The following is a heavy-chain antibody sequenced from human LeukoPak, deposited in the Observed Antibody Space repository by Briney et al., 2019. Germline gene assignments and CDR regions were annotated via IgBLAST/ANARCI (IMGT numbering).Heavy chain of an antibody. Sequence: GASVKVSCKASGYTFTSYGISWVRQAPGQGLEWMGWISAYNGNTNYAQKLQGRVTMTTDTSTSTAYMELRSLRSDDTAVYYCARVLKGVLRYFDWPYYYYMDVWGKGTTVTISS. J-gene: IGHJ6*03. CDR1: GYTFTSYG. D-gene: IGHD3-9*01. CDR3: ARVLKGVLRYFDWPYYYYMDV. CDR2: ISAYNGNT. V-gene: IGHV1-18*01.